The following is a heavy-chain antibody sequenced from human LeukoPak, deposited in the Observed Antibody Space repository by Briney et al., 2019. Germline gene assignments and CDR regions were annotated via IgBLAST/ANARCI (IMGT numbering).Heavy chain of an antibody. J-gene: IGHJ4*02. V-gene: IGHV5-10-1*01. CDR1: GYSFTSYW. CDR2: IDPSDSYT. Sequence: GESLKISCKGSGYSFTSYWISWVRQMPGKGLEWMGRIDPSDSYTNYSPSFQGHVTISADKSISTAYLQWSSLKASDTAMYYCARHHSGYDPFDYWGQGTLVTVSS. CDR3: ARHHSGYDPFDY. D-gene: IGHD5-12*01.